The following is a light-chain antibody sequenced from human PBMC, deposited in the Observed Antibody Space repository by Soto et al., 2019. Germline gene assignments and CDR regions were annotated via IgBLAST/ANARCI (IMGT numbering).Light chain of an antibody. V-gene: IGKV3-11*01. CDR2: DAS. CDR1: QSVSSY. CDR3: QQRSNWPRT. Sequence: EIVLTQSPATLSLSPGERATLSCRASQSVSSYLAWYQQKPGQAPRLLIYDASNRATGTPARFSGSGSGTDFTLTIGSLAPEDFAVYYCQQRSNWPRTFGQGTKLEIK. J-gene: IGKJ2*01.